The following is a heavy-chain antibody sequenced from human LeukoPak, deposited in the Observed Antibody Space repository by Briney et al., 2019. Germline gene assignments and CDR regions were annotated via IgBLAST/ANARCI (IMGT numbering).Heavy chain of an antibody. D-gene: IGHD1-1*01. V-gene: IGHV3-23*01. CDR1: GFTFSTYA. CDR2: LSGNGNTI. J-gene: IGHJ4*02. Sequence: GGSLRLSCAASGFTFSTYAMSWVRQAPGEGLECVSALSGNGNTIYYADSVKGRFTISRDNSKNTLYLQMNSLRAEDTALYYCAKDFVRYNIQFDYWGQGALVTVSS. CDR3: AKDFVRYNIQFDY.